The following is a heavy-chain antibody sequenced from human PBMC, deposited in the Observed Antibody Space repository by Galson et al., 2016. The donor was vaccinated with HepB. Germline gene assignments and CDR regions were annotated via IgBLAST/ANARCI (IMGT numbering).Heavy chain of an antibody. D-gene: IGHD1-26*01. V-gene: IGHV3-30-3*01. CDR2: LSHDGVTK. CDR1: EFTFNNCP. J-gene: IGHJ4*02. CDR3: ASEWELGGYFDY. Sequence: SLRLSCAASEFTFNNCPLHWVRQAPGKGLEWVAVLSHDGVTKFYADSVRARFTISRDKSKTTVYPQMDGLSAEDTAVYYCASEWELGGYFDYWGQGTLVTVSS.